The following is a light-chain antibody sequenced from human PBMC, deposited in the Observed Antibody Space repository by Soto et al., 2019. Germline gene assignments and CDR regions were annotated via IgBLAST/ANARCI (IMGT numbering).Light chain of an antibody. CDR1: SSNIGAGYD. J-gene: IGLJ3*02. CDR3: QSYDSSLSGWV. V-gene: IGLV1-40*01. CDR2: GNT. Sequence: QSALTQPASVSGVPGRRVTISSARSSSNIGAGYDVHSYQQRPGTAPNLLIFGNTNRPSGVPDRFSGSKSGTPASLAITGLQAEDEADYYRQSYDSSLSGWVFGGGTKVTVL.